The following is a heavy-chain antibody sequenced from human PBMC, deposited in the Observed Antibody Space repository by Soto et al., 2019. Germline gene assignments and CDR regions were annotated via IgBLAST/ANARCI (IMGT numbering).Heavy chain of an antibody. D-gene: IGHD6-19*01. Sequence: LSLTCTVSGGSISSYYWSWIRQPPGKGLEWIGYIYYSGSTNYNPSLKSRVTISVDTSKNQFSLKLSSVTAADTAVYYCARGGGYSSGWRDYWGQGTLVTVSS. CDR2: IYYSGST. CDR3: ARGGGYSSGWRDY. V-gene: IGHV4-59*01. CDR1: GGSISSYY. J-gene: IGHJ4*02.